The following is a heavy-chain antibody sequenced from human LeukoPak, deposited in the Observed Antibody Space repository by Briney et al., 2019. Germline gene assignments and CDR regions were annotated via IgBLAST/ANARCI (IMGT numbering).Heavy chain of an antibody. CDR1: GYTFTIYA. CDR3: AREGDRDDDNYYMDV. V-gene: IGHV1-18*01. D-gene: IGHD3-16*01. CDR2: ISAYNRNT. Sequence: GASVKVSCKASGYTFTIYAINGVRQAPGQGLEWMGWISAYNRNTNYARKLQGRVTMTTDTSTSTAYMELRSLRSDDTAVYYCAREGDRDDDNYYMDVWGKGTTVTVSS. J-gene: IGHJ6*03.